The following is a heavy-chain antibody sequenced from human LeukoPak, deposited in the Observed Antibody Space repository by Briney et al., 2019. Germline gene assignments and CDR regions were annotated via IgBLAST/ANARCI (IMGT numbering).Heavy chain of an antibody. Sequence: SVKVSCKASGGTFSSYAISWVRQAPGQGLEWMGGIIPIFGTANYAQKFQGRVTMTRDTSTSTVYMELSSLRSEDTAVYYCAREHNWNDGYFDYWGQGTLVTVSS. J-gene: IGHJ4*02. CDR2: IIPIFGTA. D-gene: IGHD1-1*01. CDR3: AREHNWNDGYFDY. CDR1: GGTFSSYA. V-gene: IGHV1-69*05.